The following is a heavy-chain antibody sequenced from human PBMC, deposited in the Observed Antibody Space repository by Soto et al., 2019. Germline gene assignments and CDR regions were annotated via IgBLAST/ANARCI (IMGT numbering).Heavy chain of an antibody. V-gene: IGHV1-69*06. J-gene: IGHJ4*02. CDR3: ARGPRYCSSTSCYTGDY. Sequence: QVQLVQSGAEVKKPGSSVKVSCKASGGTFSSYAISWVRQAPGQGLEWMGGIIPIFGTANYAQKFQGRVTITADKSKSTAYMELRSLRSEDTAVYYCARGPRYCSSTSCYTGDYWGQGTLVTVYS. CDR2: IIPIFGTA. D-gene: IGHD2-2*02. CDR1: GGTFSSYA.